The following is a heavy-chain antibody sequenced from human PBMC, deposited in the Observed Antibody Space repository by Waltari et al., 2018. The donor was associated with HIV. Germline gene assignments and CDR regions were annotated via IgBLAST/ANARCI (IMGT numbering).Heavy chain of an antibody. Sequence: EVQLVESGGGLVQPGGSLRLSCAASGFTFSSYWMSWVRRDPGKGREWVANIKQDGSEKYYVDSVNGRFTISRDNAENSLYLQMNSLRAEDTAVYYCARGGFYGSGSKVNWGQGTLVTVSS. J-gene: IGHJ4*02. D-gene: IGHD3-10*01. CDR3: ARGGFYGSGSKVN. V-gene: IGHV3-7*04. CDR1: GFTFSSYW. CDR2: IKQDGSEK.